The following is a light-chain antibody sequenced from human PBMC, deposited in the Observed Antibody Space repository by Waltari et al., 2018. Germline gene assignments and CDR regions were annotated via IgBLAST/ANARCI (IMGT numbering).Light chain of an antibody. CDR1: SSDVGNDNF. Sequence: QSALTQPASVSGSPGQSITISCTGTSSDVGNDNFVSWYQHHPGKAPKLILYEVIKRPPGLSSRFSGSKSSNTATLTISGLQAEDEADYYCCSYTSSSTFIFGTGTKVTVL. CDR3: CSYTSSSTFI. J-gene: IGLJ1*01. CDR2: EVI. V-gene: IGLV2-23*02.